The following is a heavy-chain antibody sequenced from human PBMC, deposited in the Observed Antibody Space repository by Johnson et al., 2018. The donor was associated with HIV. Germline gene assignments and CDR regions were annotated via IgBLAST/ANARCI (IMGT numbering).Heavy chain of an antibody. CDR1: GFTFSSYA. D-gene: IGHD2-15*01. J-gene: IGHJ3*02. CDR2: ISYDGSNK. V-gene: IGHV3-30-3*01. CDR3: AKDRVVQSVGDACDI. Sequence: QVQLVESGGGVVQPGGYLRLSCAASGFTFSSYAMHWVRQAPGKGLEWVAVISYDGSNKYYADSVKGRFTISRDNSKNTLYLQMNSLTAEDTAVYYCAKDRVVQSVGDACDIWGQGTMVTVSS.